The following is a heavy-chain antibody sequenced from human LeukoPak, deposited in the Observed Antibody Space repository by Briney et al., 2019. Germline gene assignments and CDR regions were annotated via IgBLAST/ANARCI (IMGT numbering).Heavy chain of an antibody. CDR2: ISGSGGST. D-gene: IGHD2-15*01. J-gene: IGHJ4*02. V-gene: IGHV3-23*01. CDR3: VRDNPRCCGVVPANIDDY. CDR1: GFTFSSYA. Sequence: GGSLRLSCAASGFTFSSYAMSWVRQAPGKGLEWVSAISGSGGSTYYADSVRGRFTISRDNAKNSLYLQMNSLRAEDTAVYYCVRDNPRCCGVVPANIDDYWGQGTLVTVSS.